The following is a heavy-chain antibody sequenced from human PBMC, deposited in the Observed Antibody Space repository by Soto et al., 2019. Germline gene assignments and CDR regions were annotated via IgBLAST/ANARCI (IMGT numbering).Heavy chain of an antibody. V-gene: IGHV1-69*01. J-gene: IGHJ5*02. CDR3: ARDLERGKIFGVVSWFDP. D-gene: IGHD3-3*01. CDR1: GGTFSSYA. Sequence: QVQLVQSGAEVKKPGSSVKVSCKASGGTFSSYAISWVRQAPGQGLEWMGGIIPIFGTANYAQKFQGRVTITADESTSTAYMELSSLRSEDTAVYYWARDLERGKIFGVVSWFDPWGQGTPVTVSS. CDR2: IIPIFGTA.